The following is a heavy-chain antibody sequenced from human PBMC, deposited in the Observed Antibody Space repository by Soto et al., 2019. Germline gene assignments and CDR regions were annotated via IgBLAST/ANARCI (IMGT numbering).Heavy chain of an antibody. D-gene: IGHD2-2*01. Sequence: ASVKVSCKASGGTFSSYAISWVRQAPGQGLEWMGGIIPIFGTANYAQKFQGRVTITADKSTSTAYMELSSLRSEDTAVYYCARSSFYCSSTSCLYYFDYWGQGTLVTVS. CDR1: GGTFSSYA. J-gene: IGHJ4*02. CDR3: ARSSFYCSSTSCLYYFDY. V-gene: IGHV1-69*06. CDR2: IIPIFGTA.